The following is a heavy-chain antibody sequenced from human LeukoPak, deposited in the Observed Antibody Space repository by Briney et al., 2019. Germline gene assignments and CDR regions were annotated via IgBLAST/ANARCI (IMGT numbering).Heavy chain of an antibody. CDR3: ARAGIAVAGKSRD. D-gene: IGHD6-19*01. CDR1: GFTFSSYA. J-gene: IGHJ4*02. V-gene: IGHV3-30*04. Sequence: GGPLRLSCAASGFTFSSYAIHWVRQAPGKGLEWVAVISYDGSNKYYADSVKGRFTISRDNSKNTLYLQMNSLRAEDTAVYYCARAGIAVAGKSRDWGQGTLVTVSS. CDR2: ISYDGSNK.